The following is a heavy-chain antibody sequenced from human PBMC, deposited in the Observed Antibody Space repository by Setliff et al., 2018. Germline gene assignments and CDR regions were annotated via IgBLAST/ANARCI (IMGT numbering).Heavy chain of an antibody. V-gene: IGHV4-59*01. CDR2: VGYNGNT. D-gene: IGHD5-18*01. J-gene: IGHJ6*03. Sequence: SETLSLTCTVSGGSINNYHWNWIRQPPGKGLEWIGYVGYNGNTHYNPSLNSPVTMSVDTSKNQFSLKLTSVSAADTAVYYCARAGYIYYYYYMDVWGKGTTVTVSS. CDR1: GGSINNYH. CDR3: ARAGYIYYYYYMDV.